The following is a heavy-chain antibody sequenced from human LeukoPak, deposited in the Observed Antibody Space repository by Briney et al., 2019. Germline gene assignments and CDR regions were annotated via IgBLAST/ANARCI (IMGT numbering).Heavy chain of an antibody. J-gene: IGHJ4*02. CDR2: IYHSGST. Sequence: TXAVSGYSXXSGYYWGWIRPPPGKGLEWIGSIYHSGSTYYNPSLKRRVTISVDTSKNQFSLKLSSVTAADTAVYYCARRGFGWYDSSGYMFDYWGQGTLVTVSS. D-gene: IGHD3-22*01. CDR1: GYSXXSGYY. V-gene: IGHV4-38-2*01. CDR3: ARRGFGWYDSSGYMFDY.